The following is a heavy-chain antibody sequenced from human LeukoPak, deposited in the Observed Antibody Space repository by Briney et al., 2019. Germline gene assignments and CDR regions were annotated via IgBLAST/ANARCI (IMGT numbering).Heavy chain of an antibody. D-gene: IGHD6-19*01. CDR1: GYTCTSYD. J-gene: IGHJ4*02. CDR3: ARSGAGLDY. CDR2: MNPNSGNT. V-gene: IGHV1-8*01. Sequence: ASGKGSCKAAGYTCTSYDINWVRQATGQGLEWMGWMNPNSGNTGYAQKFQGRVTMTRNTSISTAYMELSSLRSEDTAVYYCARSGAGLDYWGQGTLVTVSS.